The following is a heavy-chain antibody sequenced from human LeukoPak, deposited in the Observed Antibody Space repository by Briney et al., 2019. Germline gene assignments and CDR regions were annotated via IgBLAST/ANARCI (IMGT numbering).Heavy chain of an antibody. CDR2: FDPEDGET. J-gene: IGHJ5*02. D-gene: IGHD3-3*01. V-gene: IGHV1-24*01. CDR1: GYTLTELS. CDR3: ATAHDFWSGYINWFDP. Sequence: GASVKVSCKVSGYTLTELSMHWVRQAPGKGLEWMGGFDPEDGETIYAQKSQGRVTMTEDTSTDTAYMELSSLRSEDTAVYYCATAHDFWSGYINWFDPWGQGTLVTVSS.